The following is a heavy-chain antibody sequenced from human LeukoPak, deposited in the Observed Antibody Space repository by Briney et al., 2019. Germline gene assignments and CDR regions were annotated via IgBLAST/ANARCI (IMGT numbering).Heavy chain of an antibody. J-gene: IGHJ1*01. CDR3: AKDASSWFEYFPH. CDR1: GFTFSSYA. D-gene: IGHD2-2*01. Sequence: GASLQISCAASGFTFSSYAMTWVRQASGKGLEWVSGISGSGGSTFYADSVKGRFTISRDNYENTLYLHMNSLRADDTAVYYCAKDASSWFEYFPHWGQGTLVSVSS. V-gene: IGHV3-23*01. CDR2: ISGSGGST.